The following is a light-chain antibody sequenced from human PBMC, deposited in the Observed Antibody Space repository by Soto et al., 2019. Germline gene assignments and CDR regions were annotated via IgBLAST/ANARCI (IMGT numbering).Light chain of an antibody. J-gene: IGKJ1*01. CDR2: GAS. CDR3: QQYNNWPRT. V-gene: IGKV3-15*01. Sequence: EIEMTQSPATLSVSPGERATLSCRASQSVSTNVAWYQQKPGQAPRLLMYGASTRADGIPARFTGSGSGTEFTLTISSLQSEDFAVYYCQQYNNWPRTFGQGTKVDTK. CDR1: QSVSTN.